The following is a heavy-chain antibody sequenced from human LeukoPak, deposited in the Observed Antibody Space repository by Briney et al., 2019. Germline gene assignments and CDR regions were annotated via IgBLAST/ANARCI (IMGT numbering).Heavy chain of an antibody. CDR2: INPNTGGT. Sequence: ASVKVSCKASGYIFTGQDMHWVRQAPGQGLEWMGWINPNTGGTLYAQRFQGRVTMTRDTSISTAYMELSSLRSDDTAVYYCASYPRYSSSPPFDYWGQGTLVTVSS. D-gene: IGHD6-6*01. V-gene: IGHV1-2*02. CDR3: ASYPRYSSSPPFDY. CDR1: GYIFTGQD. J-gene: IGHJ4*02.